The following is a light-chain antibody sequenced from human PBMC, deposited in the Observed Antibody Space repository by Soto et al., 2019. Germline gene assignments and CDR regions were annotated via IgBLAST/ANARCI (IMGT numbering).Light chain of an antibody. CDR3: SSYTSSSTSYV. CDR2: EVS. Sequence: QSALTQPASVSGSPGQSITISCTGTSIDVGGYNYVSWYQQHAGKAPKLMIYEVSNRPSGVSNRFSGSKSDNTASLTISGLQAEDEADYYCSSYTSSSTSYVFGTGTKVTVL. CDR1: SIDVGGYNY. J-gene: IGLJ1*01. V-gene: IGLV2-14*01.